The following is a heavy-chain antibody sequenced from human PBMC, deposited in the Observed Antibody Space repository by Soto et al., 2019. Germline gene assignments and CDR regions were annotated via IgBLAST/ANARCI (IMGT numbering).Heavy chain of an antibody. Sequence: QVQLQESGPGLVKPSETLSLTCTVSGGSISSYYWSWIRQPPGKGLEWIGYIYYSGSTNYNPSLKSRVTLSVDTSKNQFSLKLSSVTAADTAVYYCAKRYSGYDDAFYIWGQGTMVTVSS. CDR1: GGSISSYY. V-gene: IGHV4-59*08. D-gene: IGHD5-12*01. CDR3: AKRYSGYDDAFYI. J-gene: IGHJ3*02. CDR2: IYYSGST.